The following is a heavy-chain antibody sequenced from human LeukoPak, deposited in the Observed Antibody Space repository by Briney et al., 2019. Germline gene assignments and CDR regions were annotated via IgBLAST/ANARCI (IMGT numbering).Heavy chain of an antibody. CDR1: DGSISSYY. V-gene: IGHV4-59*01. D-gene: IGHD6-19*01. Sequence: SETLSLTCTVSDGSISSYYWSWLRQPPGKGLEWIGYIYYSGSTNYNPSLKSRVTISVDTSKNQFSLKLSSVTAADTAVYYCASSTGYSSGWYRGDYWGQGTLVTVSS. CDR2: IYYSGST. J-gene: IGHJ4*02. CDR3: ASSTGYSSGWYRGDY.